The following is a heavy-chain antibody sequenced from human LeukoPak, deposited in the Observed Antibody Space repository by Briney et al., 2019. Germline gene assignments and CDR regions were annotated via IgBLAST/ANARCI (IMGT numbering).Heavy chain of an antibody. J-gene: IGHJ4*02. V-gene: IGHV3-7*01. Sequence: GGSLRLSCAASGFTFSSYWMTWVRQAPGKGLEWVANIKPDGSGKYYVDPVKGRFIISRDNAKNSLNLQMNSLRAEDTAVYYCARDGGRNNDYWGQGALVTVSS. D-gene: IGHD3-3*01. CDR2: IKPDGSGK. CDR3: ARDGGRNNDY. CDR1: GFTFSSYW.